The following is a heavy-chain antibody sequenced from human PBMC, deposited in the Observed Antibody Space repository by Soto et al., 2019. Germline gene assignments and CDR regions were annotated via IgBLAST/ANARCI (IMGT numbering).Heavy chain of an antibody. CDR3: ARRGYCSSTSCYRQTNYYYYMDV. D-gene: IGHD2-2*01. Sequence: GGSLRLSCAASGFTFSSYWMSWVRQAPGKGLEWVANIKQDGSEKYYVDSVKGRFTISRDNAKNSLYLQMNSLRAEDTAVYYCARRGYCSSTSCYRQTNYYYYMDVWGKGTTVTVSS. CDR2: IKQDGSEK. J-gene: IGHJ6*03. CDR1: GFTFSSYW. V-gene: IGHV3-7*01.